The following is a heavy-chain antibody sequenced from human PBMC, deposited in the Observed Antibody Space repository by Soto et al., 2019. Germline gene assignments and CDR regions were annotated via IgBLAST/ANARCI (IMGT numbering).Heavy chain of an antibody. J-gene: IGHJ4*02. CDR2: IHPADSDT. CDR1: GYSFTNYW. V-gene: IGHV5-51*01. Sequence: GESLKISCQGSGYSFTNYWIGWVRQMPGKGLEWMGIIHPADSDTKYSPSFEGQVTISADKSTSTVYLQWSSLKASDTAMYYCTRRDYDASALSHWDQGTLVTVSS. CDR3: TRRDYDASALSH. D-gene: IGHD3-22*01.